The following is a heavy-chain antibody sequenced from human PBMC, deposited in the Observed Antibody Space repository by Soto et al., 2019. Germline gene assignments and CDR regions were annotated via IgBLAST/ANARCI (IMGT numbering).Heavy chain of an antibody. CDR2: ISGSGGST. Sequence: GGSLRLSCAASGFTFSSYAMSWVRQAPGKGLEWVSAISGSGGSTYYADSVKGRFTISRDNSKNTLYLQMNSLRAEDTAVYYCAKSLASGLHLGELSPFDYWGQGTLVTVSS. CDR3: AKSLASGLHLGELSPFDY. J-gene: IGHJ4*02. CDR1: GFTFSSYA. V-gene: IGHV3-23*01. D-gene: IGHD3-16*02.